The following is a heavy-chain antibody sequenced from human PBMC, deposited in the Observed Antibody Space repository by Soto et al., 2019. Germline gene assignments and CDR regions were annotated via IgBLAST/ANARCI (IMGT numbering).Heavy chain of an antibody. V-gene: IGHV4-4*02. J-gene: IGHJ5*02. CDR3: ARVDRIYGVTNYFGP. Sequence: LSLTCAVSGVSLSSANWWGWVRQPPGKGLEWIGEIYHLGITNYNPSLKSRVTISVDKSKNHFSLNLTSVTAADTAIYYCARVDRIYGVTNYFGPWGQGTLVTVSS. CDR2: IYHLGIT. CDR1: GVSLSSANW. D-gene: IGHD3-3*01.